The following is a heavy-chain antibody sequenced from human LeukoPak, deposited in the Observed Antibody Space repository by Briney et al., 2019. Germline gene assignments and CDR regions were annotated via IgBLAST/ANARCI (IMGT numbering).Heavy chain of an antibody. CDR3: AKDVVPYSGWDIDY. Sequence: PGGSLRLSCVGYGYSFSTYSISWVRQGPGKGLEWVSSIYNSGSEVFYADSVKGRFTISRDNSQNTLYLQMNSLRVEDTAIYYCAKDVVPYSGWDIDYWGQGTLVTVSS. J-gene: IGHJ4*02. CDR2: IYNSGSEV. CDR1: GYSFSTYS. V-gene: IGHV3-23*05. D-gene: IGHD6-19*01.